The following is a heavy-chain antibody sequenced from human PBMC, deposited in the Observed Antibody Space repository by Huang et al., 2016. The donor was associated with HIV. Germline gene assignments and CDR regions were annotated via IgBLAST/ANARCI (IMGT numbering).Heavy chain of an antibody. CDR2: INHSDST. J-gene: IGHJ6*03. CDR1: GGSFSGYY. CDR3: ARGQGGYYYYYMDV. V-gene: IGHV4-34*01. Sequence: QVQLQQWGAGLLRPSETLSLTCAVYGGSFSGYYGTGIRQTPGTGLEGIGEINHSDSTNYNPSRKSRVTISVDTSRNQFSLTLTSVTAADTAVDYCARGQGGYYYYYMDVWGKGTTVTVSS.